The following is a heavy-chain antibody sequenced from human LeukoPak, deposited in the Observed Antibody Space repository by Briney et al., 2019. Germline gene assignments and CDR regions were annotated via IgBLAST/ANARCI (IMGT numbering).Heavy chain of an antibody. D-gene: IGHD6-19*01. CDR3: ARPGYISGWFP. CDR2: IYYTGRT. J-gene: IGHJ5*02. CDR1: GGSITSYY. V-gene: IGHV4-59*01. Sequence: SETLSLTCNVSGGSITSYYWSWIRQPPGKGLEWIGDIYYTGRTDYNSSHKSRVTISVDTSRSQFSLKLSSVTTADTAVYYCARPGYISGWFPWGQGTLVTV.